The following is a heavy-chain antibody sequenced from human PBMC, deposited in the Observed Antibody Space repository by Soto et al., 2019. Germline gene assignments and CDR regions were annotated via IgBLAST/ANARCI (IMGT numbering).Heavy chain of an antibody. CDR3: TRVSLAHDAFDI. Sequence: QVQLVQSGAEVKKPGASVKVSCKASGYTFTGQYMHWVRQAPGQGLEWMGGISPNSGGTKYAQKFQGRVTMTRDTASSTAHMELSRLMSDDTAIYYCTRVSLAHDAFDIWGQGTMVTVSS. CDR2: ISPNSGGT. V-gene: IGHV1-2*02. CDR1: GYTFTGQY. J-gene: IGHJ3*02.